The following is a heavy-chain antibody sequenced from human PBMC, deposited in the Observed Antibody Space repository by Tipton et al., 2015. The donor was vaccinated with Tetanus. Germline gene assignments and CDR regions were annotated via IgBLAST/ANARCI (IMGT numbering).Heavy chain of an antibody. CDR3: ARESNRGGYVDY. Sequence: SLRLSCAASGFIFSSYSMNWIRQAPGKGLEWVSVVYSGGNTYYADSVKGRFTISRDLSKNTLSLHLTSLRVEDTAIYYCARESNRGGYVDYWGQGALVTVSS. J-gene: IGHJ4*02. CDR1: GFIFSSYS. V-gene: IGHV3-53*01. CDR2: VYSGGNT. D-gene: IGHD5-12*01.